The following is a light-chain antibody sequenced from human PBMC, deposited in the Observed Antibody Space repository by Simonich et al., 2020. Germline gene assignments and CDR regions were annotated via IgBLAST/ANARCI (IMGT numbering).Light chain of an antibody. J-gene: IGLJ2*01. CDR1: SSDVGGYNY. V-gene: IGLV2-14*01. CDR3: SSYTSSSIVV. CDR2: DVR. Sequence: QSALTQPASVSGSPGQSITISCTGTSSDVGGYNYVSWYQQHPGKAPKLMIYDVRRRPSGVSNRFSGSKSGNTASLTISGLQAEDEADYYCSSYTSSSIVVFGGGTKLTVL.